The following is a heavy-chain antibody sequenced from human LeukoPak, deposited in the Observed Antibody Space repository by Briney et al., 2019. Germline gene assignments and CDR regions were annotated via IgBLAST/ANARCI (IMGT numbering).Heavy chain of an antibody. CDR2: IKPNRGVT. V-gene: IGHV1-2*02. D-gene: IGHD6-19*01. J-gene: IGHJ4*02. Sequence: GASVKVSCKASGYTFTSYAITWVRQAPGQGLEWMGWIKPNRGVTNYAQKFQGRVTLTRDTSISTVYMHLSSLIFDDTAVYYCARDARHSSGWYEGSYFDYWGQGTLVTVSS. CDR3: ARDARHSSGWYEGSYFDY. CDR1: GYTFTSYA.